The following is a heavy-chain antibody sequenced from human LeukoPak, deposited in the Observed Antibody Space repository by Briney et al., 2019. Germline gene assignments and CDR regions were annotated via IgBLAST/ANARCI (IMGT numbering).Heavy chain of an antibody. CDR2: IKSKTDGGTT. CDR3: ARDQYCASSSCPGAFDL. J-gene: IGHJ3*01. V-gene: IGHV3-15*01. D-gene: IGHD2-2*01. CDR1: GFNFYYDW. Sequence: GGSLRLSCAASGFNFYYDWMSWVRQPPGKGLEWVGRIKSKTDGGTTEYAAPVKRRFTISRDDSRNTLYLQMSSLKTEDTAVYYCARDQYCASSSCPGAFDLWGQGTVVTVSS.